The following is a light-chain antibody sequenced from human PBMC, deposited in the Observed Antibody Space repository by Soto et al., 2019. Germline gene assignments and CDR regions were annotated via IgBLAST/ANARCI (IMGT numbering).Light chain of an antibody. CDR2: DTS. CDR1: TGTVTSGHF. CDR3: LLFFGDIRGV. Sequence: QAVVTQEASLTVSPGGTVTLTCGSSTGTVTSGHFPYWFQQKPGQAPWTLIYDTSDKHSWTPARFSGSLLGGKAALTLSGAQPEDEAEYYCLLFFGDIRGVFGGGTKLTVL. J-gene: IGLJ3*02. V-gene: IGLV7-46*01.